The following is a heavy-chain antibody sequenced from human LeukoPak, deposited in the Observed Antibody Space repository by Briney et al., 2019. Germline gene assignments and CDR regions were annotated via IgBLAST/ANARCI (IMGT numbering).Heavy chain of an antibody. D-gene: IGHD6-13*01. J-gene: IGHJ6*03. CDR3: ARDPRSSSSWYYYYYYMDV. Sequence: ASVKVSCKASGYTFTSYYMHWVRQAPGQGLEWMGIINPSGGSTSYAQKFQGRVTMTRDMSTSTVYMELSSLRSEDTAVYYCARDPRSSSSWYYYYYYMDVWGKGTTVTVSS. CDR2: INPSGGST. V-gene: IGHV1-46*01. CDR1: GYTFTSYY.